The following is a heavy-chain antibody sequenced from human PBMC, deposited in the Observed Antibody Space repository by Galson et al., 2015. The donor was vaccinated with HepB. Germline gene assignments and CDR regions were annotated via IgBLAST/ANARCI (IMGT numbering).Heavy chain of an antibody. CDR3: ARVTGGNHHRYFDY. CDR2: IYSGGST. D-gene: IGHD4-23*01. J-gene: IGHJ4*02. Sequence: SLRLSCAASGFTVSSNYMSWVRQAPGKGLEWVSVIYSGGSTYYADSVKGRFTISRDNSKNTLYLQMNSLRAEDTAVYYCARVTGGNHHRYFDYWGQGTLVTVSS. V-gene: IGHV3-66*01. CDR1: GFTVSSNY.